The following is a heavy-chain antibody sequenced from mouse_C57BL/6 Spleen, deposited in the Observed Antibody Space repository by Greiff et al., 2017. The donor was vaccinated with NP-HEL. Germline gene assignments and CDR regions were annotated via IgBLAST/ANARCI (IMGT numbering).Heavy chain of an antibody. CDR1: GFTFSDYG. V-gene: IGHV5-17*01. CDR2: ISSGSSTI. J-gene: IGHJ1*03. CDR3: ARPDGWGFDV. Sequence: EVQLQESGGGLVKPGGSLKLSCAASGFTFSDYGMHWVRQAPEKGLEWVAYISSGSSTIYYADTVKGRFTISRDNAKNTLFLQMTSLRSEDTAMYYCARPDGWGFDVWGTGTTVTVSS. D-gene: IGHD2-3*01.